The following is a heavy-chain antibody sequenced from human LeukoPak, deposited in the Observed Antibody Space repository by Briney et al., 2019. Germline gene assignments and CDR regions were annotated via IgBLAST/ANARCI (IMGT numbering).Heavy chain of an antibody. D-gene: IGHD3-9*01. CDR1: GFTFSSYG. V-gene: IGHV3-30*02. J-gene: IGHJ3*02. CDR3: AKDRPSLRYFDPDAFDI. Sequence: GGSLRLSCAASGFTFSSYGMHWVRQAPGKGLEWVAFIRYDGSNKYYADSVKGRFTISRDNSKNTLYLQMNSLRAEDTAVYYCAKDRPSLRYFDPDAFDIWGQGTMVTVSS. CDR2: IRYDGSNK.